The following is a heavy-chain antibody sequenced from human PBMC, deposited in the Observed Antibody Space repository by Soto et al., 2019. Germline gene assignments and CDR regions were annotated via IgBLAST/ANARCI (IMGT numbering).Heavy chain of an antibody. Sequence: EVLLLESGGGLVQPGGSLRLSSAASGFTFSNYAVNWVRQAPGKGLEWVSTIYGGGDGTHYADSVKGRFTISRDNSKNTLYLQMNSLRAEDTAVYYCAKNRGHEPPYYSDSWGQGTLVTVSS. J-gene: IGHJ4*02. CDR2: IYGGGDGT. V-gene: IGHV3-23*01. CDR1: GFTFSNYA. CDR3: AKNRGHEPPYYSDS.